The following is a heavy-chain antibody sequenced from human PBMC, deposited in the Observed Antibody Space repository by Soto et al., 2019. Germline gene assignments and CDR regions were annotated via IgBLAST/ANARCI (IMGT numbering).Heavy chain of an antibody. V-gene: IGHV4-39*01. CDR2: IYYSGST. Sequence: SETLSLTCTVSGGSISISSYYWGWIGQPPGKGLEWIGSIYYSGSTYYNPSLKSRVTISVDTSKNQFSLKLSSVAAADTAVYYCARLSGRYSSGEVDYWGKGTLVTVSS. J-gene: IGHJ4*02. CDR3: ARLSGRYSSGEVDY. D-gene: IGHD6-19*01. CDR1: GGSISISSYY.